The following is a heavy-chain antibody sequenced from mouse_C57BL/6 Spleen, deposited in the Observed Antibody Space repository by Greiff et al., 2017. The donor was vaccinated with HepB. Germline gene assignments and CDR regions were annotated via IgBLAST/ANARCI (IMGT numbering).Heavy chain of an antibody. CDR2: IYPGDGDT. J-gene: IGHJ3*01. D-gene: IGHD2-1*01. CDR1: GYAFSSSW. CDR3: ASLYYGNYVAY. Sequence: VQLQQSGPELVKPGASVKISCKASGYAFSSSWMNWVKQRPGKGLEWIGRIYPGDGDTNYNGKFKGKATLTADKSSSTAYMQLSSLTSEDSAVYFCASLYYGNYVAYWGQGTLVTVSA. V-gene: IGHV1-82*01.